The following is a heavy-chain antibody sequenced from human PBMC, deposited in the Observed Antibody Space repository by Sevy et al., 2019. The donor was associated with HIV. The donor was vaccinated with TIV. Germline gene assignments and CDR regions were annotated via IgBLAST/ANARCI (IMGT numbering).Heavy chain of an antibody. D-gene: IGHD6-13*01. Sequence: GGSLRLSCAASGFTFSCYWMHWVRQAPGKGLVWVSRVNSDGSSTSYADSVKGRFTISRDNAKNTLYLQMNSLRAEDTAVYYCARGAAAGTFDYWGQGTLVTVSS. J-gene: IGHJ4*02. V-gene: IGHV3-74*01. CDR2: VNSDGSST. CDR3: ARGAAAGTFDY. CDR1: GFTFSCYW.